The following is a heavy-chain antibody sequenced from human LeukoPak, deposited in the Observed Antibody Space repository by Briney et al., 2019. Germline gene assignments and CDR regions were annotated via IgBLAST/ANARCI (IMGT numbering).Heavy chain of an antibody. Sequence: GGSLRLSCAASGFTFSSYSMNWVRQAPGKGLEWVSSISSSSSYIYYADSVKGRFTISRDNAKSSLYLQMNSLRAEDTAVYYCAGEITANGMDVWGQGTTVTVSS. V-gene: IGHV3-21*01. D-gene: IGHD3-10*01. CDR2: ISSSSSYI. CDR3: AGEITANGMDV. CDR1: GFTFSSYS. J-gene: IGHJ6*02.